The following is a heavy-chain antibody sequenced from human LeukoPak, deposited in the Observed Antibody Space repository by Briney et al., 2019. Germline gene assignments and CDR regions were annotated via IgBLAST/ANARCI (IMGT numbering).Heavy chain of an antibody. CDR2: IYYSGST. V-gene: IGHV4-39*07. Sequence: SETLSLTCTVSGGSISRGDYYWSWIRQPPGKGLEWIGSIYYSGSTYYNPSLKSRVTISVDTSKNQFSLKLSSVTAADTAVYYCARADYDILTPQAYFDLWGRGTLVTVSS. CDR3: ARADYDILTPQAYFDL. J-gene: IGHJ2*01. D-gene: IGHD3-9*01. CDR1: GGSISRGDYY.